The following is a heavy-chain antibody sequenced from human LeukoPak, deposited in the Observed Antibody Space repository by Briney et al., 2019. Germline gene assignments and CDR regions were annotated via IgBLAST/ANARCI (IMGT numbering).Heavy chain of an antibody. CDR2: ISWNSGSI. CDR3: AKDTTYNWNHSGSSFDY. CDR1: GFTFDDYA. D-gene: IGHD1-20*01. Sequence: GRSLRLSCAASGFTFDDYAMHWVRQAPGKGLEWVSGISWNSGSIGYADSVKGRFTISRDNAKNSLYLQMNSLRAEDMALYYCAKDTTYNWNHSGSSFDYWGQGTLVTVSS. V-gene: IGHV3-9*03. J-gene: IGHJ4*02.